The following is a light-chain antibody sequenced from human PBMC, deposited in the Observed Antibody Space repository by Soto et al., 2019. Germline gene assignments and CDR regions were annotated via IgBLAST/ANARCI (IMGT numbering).Light chain of an antibody. CDR2: GVT. V-gene: IGLV2-14*01. Sequence: QSVLTQPASVSGSPGQSIAISCTGTSSDVGSYNSVSWYQQHPGKAPKLIIYGVTHRPSGVSSRFSASKSAYTASLTISALQAEDEADYYCSSFTTTYFYVFGPGTKLTVL. CDR3: SSFTTTYFYV. CDR1: SSDVGSYNS. J-gene: IGLJ1*01.